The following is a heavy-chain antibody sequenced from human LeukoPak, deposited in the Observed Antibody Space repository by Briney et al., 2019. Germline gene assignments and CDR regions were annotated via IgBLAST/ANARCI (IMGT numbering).Heavy chain of an antibody. V-gene: IGHV4-4*07. Sequence: NPSETLSLTCTVSGGSISSYYWSWIRQPAGKGLEWIGRIYTSGSTTYNPSLKSRVTMSVDTSKSQFSLNLMSVTAADTAVYYCTRDTGTTGEVKFDPWGQGTLVTVSS. CDR2: IYTSGST. J-gene: IGHJ5*02. CDR3: TRDTGTTGEVKFDP. CDR1: GGSISSYY. D-gene: IGHD4-17*01.